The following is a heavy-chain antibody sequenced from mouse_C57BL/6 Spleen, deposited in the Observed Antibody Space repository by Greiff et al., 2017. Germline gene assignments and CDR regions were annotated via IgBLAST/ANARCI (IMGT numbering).Heavy chain of an antibody. Sequence: EVKLVESGGGLVKPGGSLKLSCAASGFTFSDYGMHWVRQAPEKGLEWVAYISSGSSTIYYADTVKGRFTISRDNAKNTLFLQMTGLRSEDTAMXYCATNYYGSSPFAYWGQGTLVTVSA. CDR2: ISSGSSTI. CDR3: ATNYYGSSPFAY. V-gene: IGHV5-17*01. CDR1: GFTFSDYG. D-gene: IGHD1-1*01. J-gene: IGHJ3*01.